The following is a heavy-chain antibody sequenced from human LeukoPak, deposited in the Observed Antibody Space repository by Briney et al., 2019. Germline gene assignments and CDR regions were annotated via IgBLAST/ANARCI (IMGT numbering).Heavy chain of an antibody. CDR1: GFTFSSYA. V-gene: IGHV3-23*01. CDR2: ISGSGGST. J-gene: IGHJ4*02. Sequence: GGSLRLSCAASGFTFSSYAMHWVRQAPGKGLEWVSAISGSGGSTYYADSVKGRFTISRDNSKNTLYLQMNSLRAEDTAVYYCARDGDSSGQGDYYFDYWGQGTLVTVSS. CDR3: ARDGDSSGQGDYYFDY. D-gene: IGHD3-22*01.